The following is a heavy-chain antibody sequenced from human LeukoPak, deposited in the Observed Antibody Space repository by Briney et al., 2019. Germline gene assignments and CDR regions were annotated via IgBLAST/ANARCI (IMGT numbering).Heavy chain of an antibody. Sequence: GGSLRLSCAASGFSFSSYWMSWVRQAPGKGLEWVANIKLDGSETYYVDSVKGRFTVSRDNAKNLLHLQMNSLRAEDTAVYYCAREGGILPAYYIQTFLDYWGQGTLVTVSS. J-gene: IGHJ4*02. CDR3: AREGGILPAYYIQTFLDY. CDR2: IKLDGSET. V-gene: IGHV3-7*04. CDR1: GFSFSSYW. D-gene: IGHD3-9*01.